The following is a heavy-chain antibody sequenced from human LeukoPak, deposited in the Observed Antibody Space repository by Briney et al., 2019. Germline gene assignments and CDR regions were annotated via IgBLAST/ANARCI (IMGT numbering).Heavy chain of an antibody. J-gene: IGHJ1*01. D-gene: IGHD4-23*01. CDR1: GVSISNSY. V-gene: IGHV4-59*01. CDR3: ARQVAYGGNSVYFQH. Sequence: PSETLSHTCTLSGVSISNSYWSWIRQPPGKGLEWIGYVYPSGSTSYNPSLRSRVTISVDTSKNQFSLKLSSVTAADTAVYYCARQVAYGGNSVYFQHWGQGTLVTVSS. CDR2: VYPSGST.